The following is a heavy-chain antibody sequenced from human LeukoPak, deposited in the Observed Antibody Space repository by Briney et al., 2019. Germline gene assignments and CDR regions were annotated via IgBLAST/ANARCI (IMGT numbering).Heavy chain of an antibody. CDR3: ARGGSSSWDYYFDY. D-gene: IGHD6-13*01. V-gene: IGHV3-23*01. J-gene: IGHJ4*02. CDR1: GFTFSSYG. CDR2: ISGSGQST. Sequence: GGSLRLSCAASGFTFSSYGMSWVRQAPGKGLEWVSAISGSGQSTYYADSVKGRFTISRDNSKNTLYLQMNSLRADDTAVYYCARGGSSSWDYYFDYWGQGTLVTVSS.